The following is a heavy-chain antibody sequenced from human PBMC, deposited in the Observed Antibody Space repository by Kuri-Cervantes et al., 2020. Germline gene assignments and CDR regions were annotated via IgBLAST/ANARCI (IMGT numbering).Heavy chain of an antibody. CDR3: AKGYDSSGYYYGRDAFDI. CDR1: GFTFSDYY. CDR2: IRYDGSNK. Sequence: GESLKISCAASGFTFSDYYMSWVRQAPGKGLEWVAFIRYDGSNKYYADSVKGRFTISRDNSKNTLYLQMNSLRAEDTAVYYCAKGYDSSGYYYGRDAFDIWGQGTMVTVSS. J-gene: IGHJ3*02. V-gene: IGHV3-30*02. D-gene: IGHD3-22*01.